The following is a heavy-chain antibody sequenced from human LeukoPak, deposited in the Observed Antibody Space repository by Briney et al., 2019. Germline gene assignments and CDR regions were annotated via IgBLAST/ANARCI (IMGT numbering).Heavy chain of an antibody. V-gene: IGHV3-23*01. D-gene: IGHD3-22*01. CDR1: GFTFSTYA. J-gene: IGHJ4*02. CDR2: ISSSGGRT. Sequence: GGSLRLSCAASGFTFSTYAMTWVRQAPGKGLEWVSLISSSGGRTNYADSVKGRFTISRDNSENTLYLQMGSLRAEDMAVYYCARDGSVDYYDSSGYYGLDYWGQGTLVTVSS. CDR3: ARDGSVDYYDSSGYYGLDY.